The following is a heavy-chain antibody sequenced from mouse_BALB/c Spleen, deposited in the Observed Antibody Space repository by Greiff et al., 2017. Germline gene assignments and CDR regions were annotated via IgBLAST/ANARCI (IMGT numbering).Heavy chain of an antibody. J-gene: IGHJ4*01. Sequence: EVQLQQSGPELEKPGASVKISCKASGYSFTGYNMNWVKQSNGKSLEWIGNIDPYYGGTSYNQKFKGKATLTVDKSSSTAHMELLSLTSEDSAVYYCGRSYYPMRAMDYWGQGTSVTVSS. D-gene: IGHD6-5*01. CDR1: GYSFTGYN. CDR3: GRSYYPMRAMDY. V-gene: IGHV1-37*01. CDR2: IDPYYGGT.